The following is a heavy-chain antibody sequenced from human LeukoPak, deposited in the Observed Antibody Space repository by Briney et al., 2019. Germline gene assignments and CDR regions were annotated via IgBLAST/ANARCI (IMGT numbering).Heavy chain of an antibody. CDR1: GFTFSSYA. D-gene: IGHD5-24*01. J-gene: IGHJ4*02. Sequence: GGSLRLSCAASGFTFSSYAMSWVRQAAGKGLEWVSVISGSGGSTYYADSVKGRFTISRDNSKNTLYLHMNSLRADDTAVYYCAKDEWLQSFDYWGQGTLVTVSS. V-gene: IGHV3-23*01. CDR2: ISGSGGST. CDR3: AKDEWLQSFDY.